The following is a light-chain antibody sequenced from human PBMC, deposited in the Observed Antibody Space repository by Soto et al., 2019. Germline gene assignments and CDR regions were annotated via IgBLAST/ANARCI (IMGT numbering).Light chain of an antibody. CDR2: GAS. J-gene: IGKJ1*01. Sequence: EIVLAQSPGTLSLSPGERATLSCRASQSVSRSYLAWYQQKPGQAPRLLIYGASSRATGIPDRFSGSGSGTDFTLTISRLEPEDFAVYYCQQYGSSPVPFGQGTKVEIK. V-gene: IGKV3-20*01. CDR1: QSVSRSY. CDR3: QQYGSSPVP.